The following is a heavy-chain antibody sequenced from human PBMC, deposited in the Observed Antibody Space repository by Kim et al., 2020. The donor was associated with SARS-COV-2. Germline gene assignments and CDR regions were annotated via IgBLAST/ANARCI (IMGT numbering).Heavy chain of an antibody. J-gene: IGHJ4*02. CDR2: IYYSGST. D-gene: IGHD2-15*01. Sequence: SETLSLTCTVSGGSISSSSYYWGWIRQPPGKGLEWIGSIYYSGSTYYNPSLKSRVTISVDTSKNQFSLKLSSVTAADTAVYYCARAWWPGGHFDYWGQGTLVTVSS. V-gene: IGHV4-39*01. CDR3: ARAWWPGGHFDY. CDR1: GGSISSSSYY.